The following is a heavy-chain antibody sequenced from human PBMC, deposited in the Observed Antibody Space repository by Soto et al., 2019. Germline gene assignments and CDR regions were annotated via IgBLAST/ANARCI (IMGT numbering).Heavy chain of an antibody. J-gene: IGHJ6*02. CDR3: ARVYYDFWSGPNYYYGMDV. Sequence: SETLSLTCTVSGDSIRSYYWSWIRQPPGKGLEWIGYIYDSGSTNYNPSLKSRVTISVDTSKSQFSLKLSSVTAADTAVYYCARVYYDFWSGPNYYYGMDVWGQGTTVTVSS. CDR1: GDSIRSYY. D-gene: IGHD3-3*01. CDR2: IYDSGST. V-gene: IGHV4-59*01.